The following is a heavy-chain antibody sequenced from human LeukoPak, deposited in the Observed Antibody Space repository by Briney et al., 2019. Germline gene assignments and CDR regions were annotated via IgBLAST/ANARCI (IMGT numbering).Heavy chain of an antibody. D-gene: IGHD6-13*01. J-gene: IGHJ3*02. CDR3: ARGGSSSSDDAFDI. CDR1: GGSISSSSYY. V-gene: IGHV4-39*07. Sequence: SETLSLTCTVSGGSISSSSYYWGWIRQPPGKGLEWIGSIYYSGSTYYNPSLKSRVTISVDTSKNQFSLKLSSVTAADTAVYYCARGGSSSSDDAFDIWGQGTMVTVSS. CDR2: IYYSGST.